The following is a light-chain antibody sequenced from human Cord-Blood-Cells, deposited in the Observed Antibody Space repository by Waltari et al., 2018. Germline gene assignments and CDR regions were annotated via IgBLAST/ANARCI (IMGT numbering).Light chain of an antibody. CDR3: SSYTSSSTVV. J-gene: IGLJ2*01. CDR2: DVS. Sequence: QSALTQPASVSGSPGQSITISCTGTSSDVGGYNYVSWYQQHPVKAPKLMIYDVSNRPSGFSNRFSGSKSGNTASLTISGLRAEDEADYYCSSYTSSSTVVFGGGTKLTVL. CDR1: SSDVGGYNY. V-gene: IGLV2-14*01.